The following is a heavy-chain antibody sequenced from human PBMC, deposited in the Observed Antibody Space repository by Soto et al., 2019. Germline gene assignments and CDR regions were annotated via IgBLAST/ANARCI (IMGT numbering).Heavy chain of an antibody. J-gene: IGHJ6*02. CDR2: IKSKTDGGTT. V-gene: IGHV3-15*07. D-gene: IGHD1-20*01. Sequence: PGGSLRLSCAASGFTFSNACMNWARQAQGKGREWVGRIKSKTDGGTTDYDAPVKGSFTISRDDSKNTLYLQMNSLKTEDTVVYYCTTGGNWNHLTGMDVWGQGTTVTVSS. CDR3: TTGGNWNHLTGMDV. CDR1: GFTFSNAC.